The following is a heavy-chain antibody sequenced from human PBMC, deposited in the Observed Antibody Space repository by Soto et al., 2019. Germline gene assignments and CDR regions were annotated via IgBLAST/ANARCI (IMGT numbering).Heavy chain of an antibody. Sequence: QFQLVQSGAEVKKPGASVKVSCKASGITYTTYAIHWVRQAPGQGLEWMGWINTGNGNTRYSQRFQGRVTLTTDTSASTAYMDLSSLTSEDTAVYYCARAISGYVTWGQGTLITVSS. CDR3: ARAISGYVT. V-gene: IGHV1-3*04. CDR1: GITYTTYA. J-gene: IGHJ5*02. CDR2: INTGNGNT. D-gene: IGHD5-12*01.